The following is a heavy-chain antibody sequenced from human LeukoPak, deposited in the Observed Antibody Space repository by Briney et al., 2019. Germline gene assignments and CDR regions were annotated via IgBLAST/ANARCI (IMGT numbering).Heavy chain of an antibody. V-gene: IGHV4-4*02. CDR2: IYHSGST. CDR3: ASGSYYYGSGSYLY. D-gene: IGHD3-10*01. J-gene: IGHJ4*02. CDR1: GGSISSGDW. Sequence: SETLSLTCTVSGGSISSGDWWSWVRQPPGKGLEWIGEIYHSGSTNYNPSLKSRVTISVDKSKNQFSLKLSSVTAADTAVYYCASGSYYYGSGSYLYWGQGTLVTVSS.